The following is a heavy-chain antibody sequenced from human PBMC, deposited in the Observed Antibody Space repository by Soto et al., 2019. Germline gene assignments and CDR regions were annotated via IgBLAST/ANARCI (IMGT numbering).Heavy chain of an antibody. V-gene: IGHV3-7*01. CDR1: GFTFSSYW. CDR2: IKQDGSEK. D-gene: IGHD6-19*01. J-gene: IGHJ5*02. Sequence: EVQLVESGGGLVQPGGSLRLSCAASGFTFSSYWMSWVRQAPGKGLEWVANIKQDGSEKYYVDSVKGRFTISRDNAENSLYLQMNSLRAEDTAVYYCARVSGYSSGWYGVNWFDPWGQGTLVTVSS. CDR3: ARVSGYSSGWYGVNWFDP.